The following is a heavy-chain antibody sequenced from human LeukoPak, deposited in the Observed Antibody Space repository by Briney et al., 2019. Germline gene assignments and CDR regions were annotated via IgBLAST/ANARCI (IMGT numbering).Heavy chain of an antibody. Sequence: GRSLRFSCAASGFTFSSYAMHRVRQAPGKGLEWVAVISYDGSKKYYADSVKGRFTISRDNSKNTLYLQMNSLRAEDTAVYYCARARYQLPRPGFGGSVAGSTYFDYWGQGTLVTVSS. D-gene: IGHD2-2*01. CDR3: ARARYQLPRPGFGGSVAGSTYFDY. CDR2: ISYDGSKK. J-gene: IGHJ4*02. CDR1: GFTFSSYA. V-gene: IGHV3-30*04.